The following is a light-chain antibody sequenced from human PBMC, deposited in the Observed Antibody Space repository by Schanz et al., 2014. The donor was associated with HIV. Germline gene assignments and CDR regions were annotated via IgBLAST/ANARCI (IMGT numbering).Light chain of an antibody. Sequence: QSVLTQPASVSGSPGQSITISCSGTSSDVGTYNCVSWYQQHPGKAPKLMIYEVSKRPSGVPDRFSGSSSGTSASLAISGLQSEDEADYYCAAWDDSLNGWVFGGGTKLTVL. CDR1: SSDVGTYNC. J-gene: IGLJ3*02. CDR2: EVS. V-gene: IGLV2-14*02. CDR3: AAWDDSLNGWV.